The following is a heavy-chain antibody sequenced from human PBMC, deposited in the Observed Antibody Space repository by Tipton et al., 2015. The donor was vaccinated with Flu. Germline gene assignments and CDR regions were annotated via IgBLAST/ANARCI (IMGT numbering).Heavy chain of an antibody. CDR2: IYPSGIT. V-gene: IGHV4-4*07. J-gene: IGHJ5*02. Sequence: TLSLTCTVSGGSLSSYFWSWIRQPAGKGLEWIGRIYPSGITNYNPSLKSRVTISVDTSKNQFSLRLSSVTAADTAVYYCARVGGDYRDTSGFIPWFDLWGQGTLVTVSS. CDR1: GGSLSSYF. D-gene: IGHD3-22*01. CDR3: ARVGGDYRDTSGFIPWFDL.